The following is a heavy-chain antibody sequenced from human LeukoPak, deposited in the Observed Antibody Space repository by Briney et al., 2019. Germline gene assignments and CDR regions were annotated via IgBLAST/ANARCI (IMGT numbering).Heavy chain of an antibody. Sequence: PGGSPRLSCAASGFTFSDYYMSWIRQAPGKGLEWVAFVQNDGKNKKYADSVKGRLTISRDNSKNTLYLQMNSLTVEDTAVYYCARDWGTSSLYLVNWGQGTLVTVSS. J-gene: IGHJ4*02. CDR3: ARDWGTSSLYLVN. D-gene: IGHD6-6*01. CDR2: VQNDGKNK. CDR1: GFTFSDYY. V-gene: IGHV3-30*02.